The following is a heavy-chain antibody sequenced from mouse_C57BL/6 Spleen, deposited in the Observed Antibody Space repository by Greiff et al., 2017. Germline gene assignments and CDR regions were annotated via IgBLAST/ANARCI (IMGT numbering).Heavy chain of an antibody. CDR1: GYAFSSYW. CDR2: IYPGDGDT. J-gene: IGHJ2*01. CDR3: ARGTTARY. V-gene: IGHV1-80*01. D-gene: IGHD1-2*01. Sequence: QVHVKQSGAELVKPGASVKISCKASGYAFSSYWMNWVKQRPGKGLEWIGQIYPGDGDTNYNGKFKGKATLTAYKSSSTAYMQLSSLTSEDSAVYFCARGTTARYWGQGTTLTVSS.